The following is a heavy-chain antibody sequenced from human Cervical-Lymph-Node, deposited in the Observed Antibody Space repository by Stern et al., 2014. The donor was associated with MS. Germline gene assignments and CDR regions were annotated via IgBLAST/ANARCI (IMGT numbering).Heavy chain of an antibody. CDR2: IYYSGST. D-gene: IGHD3-16*01. V-gene: IGHV4-59*01. CDR3: ARGGGRTYFDY. CDR1: GGSINTYY. J-gene: IGHJ4*02. Sequence: QVQLQESGPGLVKPSETLSLTCTVSGGSINTYYWSWIRQPPGQGLEWIGWIYYSGSTNYNPHLKRRVTISMDTSKNQFSLKLTSVTAADTAVYYCARGGGRTYFDYWGQGTLVTVSS.